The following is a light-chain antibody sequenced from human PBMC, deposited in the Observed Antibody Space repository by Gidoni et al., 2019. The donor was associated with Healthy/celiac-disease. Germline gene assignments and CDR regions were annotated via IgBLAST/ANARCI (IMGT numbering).Light chain of an antibody. V-gene: IGKV1-33*01. Sequence: DIQMTQSPSSLSASVGDRVTLTCQASQDISNYLNWYQQKPGKAPKLLIYDASNLETGVPSRFSGSGSGTDFTFTISSLQPEDIAIYYCQQYDNLPRTFGQGTKLEIK. J-gene: IGKJ2*01. CDR3: QQYDNLPRT. CDR2: DAS. CDR1: QDISNY.